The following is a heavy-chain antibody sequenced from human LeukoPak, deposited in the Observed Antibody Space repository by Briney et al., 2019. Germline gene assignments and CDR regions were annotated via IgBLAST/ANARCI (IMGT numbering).Heavy chain of an antibody. V-gene: IGHV1-2*02. CDR3: AKDPSSSWYHSYFDY. J-gene: IGHJ4*02. CDR2: INPNSGGT. Sequence: ASVKVSCKASGGTFSSYAISWVRQAPGQGLEWMGWINPNSGGTNYAQKFQGRVTMTRDTSISTAYMELSRLRSDDTAVYYCAKDPSSSWYHSYFDYWGQGTLVTVSS. CDR1: GGTFSSYA. D-gene: IGHD6-13*01.